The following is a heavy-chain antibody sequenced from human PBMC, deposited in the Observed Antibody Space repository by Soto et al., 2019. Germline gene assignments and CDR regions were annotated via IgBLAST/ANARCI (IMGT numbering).Heavy chain of an antibody. CDR1: GYTFTSYG. CDR2: ISAYNGNT. V-gene: IGHV1-18*04. CDR3: AREAWFAVRVFITPLIDY. D-gene: IGHD3-10*01. Sequence: QVQLVQSGAEVKKPGASVKVSCKASGYTFTSYGISWVRQAPGQGLEWMGWISAYNGNTNYAQKLQGRVTMTTDTSTSTAYMELRSLTSDDTAVYYCAREAWFAVRVFITPLIDYWGQGTLVTVSS. J-gene: IGHJ4*02.